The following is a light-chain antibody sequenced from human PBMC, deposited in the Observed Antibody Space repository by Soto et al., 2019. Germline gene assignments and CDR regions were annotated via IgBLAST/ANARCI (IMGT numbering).Light chain of an antibody. Sequence: DVQMAQSPSTLSASVGDGVTITCRASHSIGDWLAWFQQKPGKAPALLIYRASYLESGVPSRFSGSGSGTEFTLTISSLQPDDFSTYYCQHYSTYSGTFGPGTTVEIK. V-gene: IGKV1-5*03. CDR1: HSIGDW. CDR3: QHYSTYSGT. J-gene: IGKJ3*01. CDR2: RAS.